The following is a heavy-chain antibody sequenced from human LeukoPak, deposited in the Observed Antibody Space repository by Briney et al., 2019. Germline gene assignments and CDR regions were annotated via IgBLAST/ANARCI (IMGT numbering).Heavy chain of an antibody. CDR3: ARRITISGVGYMDV. CDR1: GFTFRNYN. V-gene: IGHV3-48*01. CDR2: ISSSGRSI. Sequence: GGSLRLSCAASGFTFRNYNMNWLRQAPGKGLEWVSHISSSGRSIYYADSVRGRFTTSRDNVWNSLYLQMNSLRAEDTAVYYCARRITISGVGYMDVWGKGTTVTVSP. D-gene: IGHD3-3*01. J-gene: IGHJ6*04.